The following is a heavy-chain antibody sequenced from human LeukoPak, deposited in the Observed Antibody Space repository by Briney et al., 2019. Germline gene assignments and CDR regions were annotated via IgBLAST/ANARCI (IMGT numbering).Heavy chain of an antibody. CDR2: INHSGST. D-gene: IGHD3-16*01. CDR1: GGSFSGYY. Sequence: SETLSLTCAVYGGSFSGYYWSWIRQPPGKGLEWIGEINHSGSTNYNPSLKSRVTISVDTSKNQFSLKLSSVTAADTAVYYCAKRTPGGEAAGSFDNGGQGPLLTVSS. CDR3: AKRTPGGEAAGSFDN. V-gene: IGHV4-34*01. J-gene: IGHJ4*02.